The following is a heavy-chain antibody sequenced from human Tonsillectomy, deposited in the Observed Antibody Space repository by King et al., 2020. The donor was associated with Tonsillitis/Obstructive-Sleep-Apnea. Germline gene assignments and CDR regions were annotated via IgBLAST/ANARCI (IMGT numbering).Heavy chain of an antibody. CDR2: IIDSGGT. J-gene: IGHJ6*02. Sequence: VQLPQWGAGLLKPSETLSLNCDVSGGSFSSYYWSWIRQPPGKGLEWIGEIIDSGGTNYTPSLKSRVTISIDTSKNQFSLNLSSVTAADTAVYYCARRSYTYNAMDVWGQGTTVTVSS. CDR3: ARRSYTYNAMDV. D-gene: IGHD1-1*01. CDR1: GGSFSSYY. V-gene: IGHV4-34*12.